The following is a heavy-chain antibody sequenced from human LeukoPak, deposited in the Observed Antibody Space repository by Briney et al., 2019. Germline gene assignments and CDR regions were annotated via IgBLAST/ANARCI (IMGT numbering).Heavy chain of an antibody. CDR3: ARHKDYYYAYMDV. CDR1: GDSISTSSYY. Sequence: SETLSLTCSVSGDSISTSSYYWGWIRQPPGKGLEWIGTIYYSGSTYYNPSLTSRVTISVDTSKNQFSLKLSSVTAADTAVYYCARHKDYYYAYMDVWGKGTTVTISS. CDR2: IYYSGST. V-gene: IGHV4-39*01. J-gene: IGHJ6*03.